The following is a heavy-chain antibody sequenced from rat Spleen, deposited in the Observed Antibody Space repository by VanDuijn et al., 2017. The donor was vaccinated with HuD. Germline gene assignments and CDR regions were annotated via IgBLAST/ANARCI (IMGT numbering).Heavy chain of an antibody. CDR3: AREPPLAYYFDY. CDR1: GFSLTSYH. Sequence: QVQLKESGPGLVQPSQTLSLTCTVSGFSLTSYHVSWVRQPPGKGLEWMGVIWHTGGTRYNSDLKSRLSIRKDTSKSQVFLEMNSLQTEDTATYYCAREPPLAYYFDYWGQGVMVTVSS. D-gene: IGHD3-1*01. J-gene: IGHJ2*01. V-gene: IGHV2-41*01. CDR2: IWHTGGT.